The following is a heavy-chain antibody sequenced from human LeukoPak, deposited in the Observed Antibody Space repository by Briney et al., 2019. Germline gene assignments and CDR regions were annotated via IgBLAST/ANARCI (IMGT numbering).Heavy chain of an antibody. D-gene: IGHD6-13*01. J-gene: IGHJ4*02. CDR1: GFTFSSYA. CDR3: ARLRAAAGVTYFDY. Sequence: GRSLRLSCAAPGFTFSSYAMHWVRQAPGKGLVWVSRINRDGSNTSYADSVKGRFTISRDNAKNTLYLQMNSLGAEDTAVYHCARLRAAAGVTYFDYWGQGTLVTVSS. CDR2: INRDGSNT. V-gene: IGHV3-74*01.